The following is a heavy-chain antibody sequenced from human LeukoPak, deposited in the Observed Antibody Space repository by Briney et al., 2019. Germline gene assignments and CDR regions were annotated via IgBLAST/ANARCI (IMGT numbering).Heavy chain of an antibody. V-gene: IGHV3-53*01. Sequence: GGSLRLSCAASGFTVSSNYMSWVRQAPGKGLEWVSVIYSGGSTYYADSVKGRFTISRDNSKNTLYLQMNSLRAEDTAVYYCARVRGLLLGVDYWGQGTLVAVSS. J-gene: IGHJ4*02. CDR3: ARVRGLLLGVDY. CDR2: IYSGGST. CDR1: GFTVSSNY. D-gene: IGHD3-10*01.